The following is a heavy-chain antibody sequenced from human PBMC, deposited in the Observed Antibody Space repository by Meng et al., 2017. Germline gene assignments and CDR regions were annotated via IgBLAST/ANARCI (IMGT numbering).Heavy chain of an antibody. CDR2: TYYRSKWYN. D-gene: IGHD1-26*01. CDR3: ARVGPEGSLDY. V-gene: IGHV6-1*01. J-gene: IGHJ4*02. Sequence: QVQLQQSGPGLVKPSQTLSLTCSISGDSVSSKSAAWHWIRQSPSRGLEWLGRTYYRSKWYNNYAVSVRSRVTINLDTSKNQFSLHLKSVTPEDTAVYYCARVGPEGSLDYWGQGTLVTVSS. CDR1: GDSVSSKSAA.